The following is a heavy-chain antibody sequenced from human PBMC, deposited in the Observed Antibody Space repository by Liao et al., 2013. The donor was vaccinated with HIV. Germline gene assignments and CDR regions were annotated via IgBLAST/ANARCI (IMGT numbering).Heavy chain of an antibody. CDR3: ARDSGSSSWYLGWFDP. D-gene: IGHD6-13*01. CDR1: GGSISSGSYY. CDR2: IYTSGST. V-gene: IGHV4-61*02. Sequence: QLQLQESGPGLVKASETLSLTCTVSGGSISSGSYYWSWIRQPAGKGLEWIGRIYTSGSTNYNPSLKSRVTISVDTSKNQFSLKLSSVTAADTAVYYCARDSGSSSWYLGWFDPWGQGTLVTVSS. J-gene: IGHJ5*02.